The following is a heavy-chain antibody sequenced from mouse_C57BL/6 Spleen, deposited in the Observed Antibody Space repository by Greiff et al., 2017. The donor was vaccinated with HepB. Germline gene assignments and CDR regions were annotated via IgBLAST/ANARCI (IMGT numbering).Heavy chain of an antibody. Sequence: VQLQQSGAELVRPGASVKLSCKASGYTFTDYYINWVKQRPGQGLEWIARIYPGSGNTYYNEKFKGKATLTAEKSSSTAYMQLSSLTSEDSAVYFCARDGNPHYYAMDYWGQGTSVTVSS. D-gene: IGHD2-1*01. CDR3: ARDGNPHYYAMDY. V-gene: IGHV1-76*01. CDR2: IYPGSGNT. CDR1: GYTFTDYY. J-gene: IGHJ4*01.